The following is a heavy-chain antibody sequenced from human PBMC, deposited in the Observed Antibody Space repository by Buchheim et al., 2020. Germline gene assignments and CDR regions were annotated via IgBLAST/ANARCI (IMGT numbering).Heavy chain of an antibody. CDR2: IYYSGTS. CDR3: ARLEDSGYPFDY. Sequence: QVQLQESGPGLVKPSETLSLTCSVSGGSISSYYWTWIRQPPGKGLEWIGSIYYSGTSNYNPSLKSRVTITVDTSKNQFPLKLTSVTAADTAVYYCARLEDSGYPFDYWGQGTL. CDR1: GGSISSYY. V-gene: IGHV4-59*01. D-gene: IGHD5-12*01. J-gene: IGHJ4*02.